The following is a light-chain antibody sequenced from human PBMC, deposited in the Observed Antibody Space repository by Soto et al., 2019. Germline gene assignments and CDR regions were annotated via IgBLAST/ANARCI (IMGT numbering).Light chain of an antibody. CDR2: EVS. J-gene: IGLJ1*01. V-gene: IGLV2-14*01. Sequence: QSALTQPASVSGSPGQSITISCTGTSSDVGGYNYASWYQQHPGKAPKLMIYEVSNRPSGVPNRFSGSKSGNTASLTISGLQAEDEADYYCSSYTSSSTYVFGTGTKSPS. CDR1: SSDVGGYNY. CDR3: SSYTSSSTYV.